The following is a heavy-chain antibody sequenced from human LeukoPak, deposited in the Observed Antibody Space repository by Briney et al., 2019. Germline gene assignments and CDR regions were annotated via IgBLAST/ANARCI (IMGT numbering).Heavy chain of an antibody. CDR3: AREDITYVVSSSWYYNWFDP. V-gene: IGHV4-4*07. CDR1: GGSISSYY. CDR2: IYTSGST. D-gene: IGHD6-13*01. Sequence: SETLSLTCTVSGGSISSYYWIWIRQPAGKGLEWIGRIYTSGSTNYNPSLKSRVPMSVDTSKNQFSLKLRSVTAADTAVYYCAREDITYVVSSSWYYNWFDPWGQGTLVTVSS. J-gene: IGHJ5*02.